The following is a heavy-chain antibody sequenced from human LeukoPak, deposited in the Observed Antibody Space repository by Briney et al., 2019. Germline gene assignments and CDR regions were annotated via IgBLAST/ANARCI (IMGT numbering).Heavy chain of an antibody. D-gene: IGHD3-10*01. CDR3: ARVTMVGGFDP. V-gene: IGHV4-38-2*02. CDR1: GYSISSAYY. Sequence: SETLSLTCTVSGYSISSAYYWGWVRQPPGRGLEWIGTIYHSGSTDYNPSLKSRVTISLDTFKNQFSLKLSSVTAADTAVYYCARVTMVGGFDPWGQGTLVTVSS. J-gene: IGHJ5*02. CDR2: IYHSGST.